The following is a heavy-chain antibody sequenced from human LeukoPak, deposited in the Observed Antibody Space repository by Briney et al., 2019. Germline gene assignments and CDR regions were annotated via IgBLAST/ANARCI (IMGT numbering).Heavy chain of an antibody. Sequence: SETLSLICIVSGDSISSSSYYWAWIRQPPGKGLEWIASIYYRGNTYYNPSLRSRVTISIDTSKNQFSLKLSSVTAADTAVYYCVRGPYGSSISNWFDPWGQGLLVTVSS. CDR2: IYYRGNT. V-gene: IGHV4-39*07. D-gene: IGHD3-10*01. CDR3: VRGPYGSSISNWFDP. CDR1: GDSISSSSYY. J-gene: IGHJ5*02.